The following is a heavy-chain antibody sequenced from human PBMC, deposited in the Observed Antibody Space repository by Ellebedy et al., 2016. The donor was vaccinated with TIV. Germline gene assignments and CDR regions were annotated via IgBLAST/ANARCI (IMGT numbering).Heavy chain of an antibody. CDR3: AKGAYPVPTVMAV. CDR1: GFPFNTYA. D-gene: IGHD4-17*01. V-gene: IGHV3-7*01. J-gene: IGHJ6*02. Sequence: GESLKISCAASGFPFNTYAINWVRQAPGKGLEWVANIYQDGSEQYYVGSVKGRFTISRDNARNSVYLQMNSLRAEDTARYYCAKGAYPVPTVMAVWGQGTTVTVSS. CDR2: IYQDGSEQ.